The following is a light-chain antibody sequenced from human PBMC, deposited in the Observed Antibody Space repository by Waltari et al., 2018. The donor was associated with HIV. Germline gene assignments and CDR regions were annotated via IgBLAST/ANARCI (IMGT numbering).Light chain of an antibody. J-gene: IGKJ4*01. V-gene: IGKV3-15*01. Sequence: EIVMTQSPATLSVSPGERATLSCRASQRVKNNLAWYQQKPGQAPRILFYGASTRVTGIPARFSGSGSETEFTLTISSLQSEDFATYYCQESYSTPPTFGGGTKVEIK. CDR2: GAS. CDR1: QRVKNN. CDR3: QESYSTPPT.